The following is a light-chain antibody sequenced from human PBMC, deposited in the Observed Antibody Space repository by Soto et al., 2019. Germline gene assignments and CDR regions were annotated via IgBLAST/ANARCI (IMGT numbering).Light chain of an antibody. V-gene: IGLV1-40*01. CDR1: SSNIGAGYD. CDR3: QSYDSSLSGWV. CDR2: GNS. Sequence: QAVVTQPPSVSGAPGQRVTISCTGSSSNIGAGYDVHWYQQLPGTAPKLPIYGNSNRPSGVPDRFSGSKSGTSASLAITGLRAEDEADYYCQSYDSSLSGWVFGGGTQLTVL. J-gene: IGLJ3*02.